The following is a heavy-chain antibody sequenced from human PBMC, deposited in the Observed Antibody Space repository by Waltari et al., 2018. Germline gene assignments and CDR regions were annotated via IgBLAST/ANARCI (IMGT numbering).Heavy chain of an antibody. CDR1: GYIFTNYG. CDR2: SSADNGDA. J-gene: IGHJ4*02. D-gene: IGHD4-17*01. Sequence: QVQLVQSGAEVKELGASVKLSCKASGYIFTNYGMSWVRQAPGQRLEWMGWSSADNGDATYVQKFRDRFTITTDTSTATAYMELRSLRSDDTATYYCARDYYGDYVWYYWGQGTLVTVSS. V-gene: IGHV1-18*01. CDR3: ARDYYGDYVWYY.